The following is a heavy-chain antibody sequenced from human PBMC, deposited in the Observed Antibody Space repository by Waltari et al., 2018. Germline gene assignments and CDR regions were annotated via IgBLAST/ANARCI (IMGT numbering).Heavy chain of an antibody. CDR3: ASHLPGGLGMDV. CDR1: GPIFSSYW. Sequence: EMQLVESGGGLVQPGGSLRLSCAASGPIFSSYWMHGVRQAPGKGRVWVSRMKREGGATTCANSVGGRFTTSRDNAKNTLFRQMNSLRGEDTAVYYCASHLPGGLGMDVWGQGTTVIDSS. J-gene: IGHJ6*02. CDR2: MKREGGAT. V-gene: IGHV3-74*03.